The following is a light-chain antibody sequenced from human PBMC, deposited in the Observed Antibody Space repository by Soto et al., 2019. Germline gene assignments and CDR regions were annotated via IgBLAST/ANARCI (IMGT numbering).Light chain of an antibody. V-gene: IGKV3-20*01. CDR1: QSVKSSY. Sequence: IDLTQTERKLAVSPEEVAPVGCRASQSVKSSYLAWHQQTPGQAPRLLLYGVSNRATGIPDRFNASGSGTDFTLTITKPEPEDFAVYYFQQYGSLPTFGQGTRLEIK. CDR3: QQYGSLPT. J-gene: IGKJ5*01. CDR2: GVS.